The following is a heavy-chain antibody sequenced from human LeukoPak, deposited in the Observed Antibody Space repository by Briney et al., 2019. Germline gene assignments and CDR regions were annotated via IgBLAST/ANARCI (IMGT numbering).Heavy chain of an antibody. CDR2: ISSSSSTI. V-gene: IGHV3-48*01. Sequence: PGGSLRLSRAASGFTFSAYSMNWVRQAPGKGLEWVSYISSSSSTIYYADSVKGRFTISRDNAKNSLFLQMNSLRAEDTAVYYCARDPSTLTRRDDYWGQGTLVTVSS. CDR3: ARDPSTLTRRDDY. CDR1: GFTFSAYS. J-gene: IGHJ4*02. D-gene: IGHD1-1*01.